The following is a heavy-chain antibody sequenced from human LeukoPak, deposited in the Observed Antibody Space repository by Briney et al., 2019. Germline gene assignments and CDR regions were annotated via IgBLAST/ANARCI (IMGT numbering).Heavy chain of an antibody. CDR2: INPSSGAT. J-gene: IGHJ6*02. D-gene: IGHD1-26*01. V-gene: IGHV1-46*01. CDR3: ARATNFYYYYCMDV. Sequence: ASVKVSCKTSGYTFTSYYIHWVRQAPGQGLEWMGIINPSSGATNYAQKFQGRVTMTRDTSTSTVYMELGSQRSEDTAVYYCARATNFYYYYCMDVWGQGTTVTVSS. CDR1: GYTFTSYY.